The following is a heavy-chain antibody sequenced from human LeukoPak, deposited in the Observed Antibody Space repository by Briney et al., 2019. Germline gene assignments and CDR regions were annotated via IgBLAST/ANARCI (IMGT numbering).Heavy chain of an antibody. D-gene: IGHD3-22*01. CDR2: ISRGTATT. CDR1: GFTFSNYA. CDR3: AKGYYDSSGYTYGFDI. J-gene: IGHJ3*02. Sequence: PGGSLRLSCAASGFTFSNYAMSWVRQAPGKGLEWVSTISRGTATTYYADSVKGRFITSRDNSKNTLYLQMNSLRAEDTAVYYCAKGYYDSSGYTYGFDIWGQGTMVTVSS. V-gene: IGHV3-23*01.